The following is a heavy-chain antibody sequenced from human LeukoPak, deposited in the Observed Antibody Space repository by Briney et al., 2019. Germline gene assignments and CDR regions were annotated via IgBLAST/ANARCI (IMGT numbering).Heavy chain of an antibody. CDR1: GFTFSSYA. D-gene: IGHD4-17*01. V-gene: IGHV3-30*04. J-gene: IGHJ6*03. CDR2: ISYDGSNK. Sequence: PGGSLRLSCAASGFTFSSYAMHWVRQAPGKGLEWVAVISYDGSNKYYADSVKGRFTISRDNAKKSLYLQMNSLRAEDTAVYYCARHPYIDFGDYYYYMDVWGKGTTVTISS. CDR3: ARHPYIDFGDYYYYMDV.